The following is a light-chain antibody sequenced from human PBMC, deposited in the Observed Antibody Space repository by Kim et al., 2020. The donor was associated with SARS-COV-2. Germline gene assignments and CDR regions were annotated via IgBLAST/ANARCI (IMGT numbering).Light chain of an antibody. CDR1: SSNIGTKY. CDR2: RNN. V-gene: IGLV1-47*01. Sequence: ELTQPPSASGTPGQTVTISCSGSSSNIGTKYVYWYRQLPGTAPKLLIYRNNQRPSGVPDRISGSKSGTSASLAISGLRSEDEADYYCAAWDNSLSGRGVFGAGTKVTVL. CDR3: AAWDNSLSGRGV. J-gene: IGLJ1*01.